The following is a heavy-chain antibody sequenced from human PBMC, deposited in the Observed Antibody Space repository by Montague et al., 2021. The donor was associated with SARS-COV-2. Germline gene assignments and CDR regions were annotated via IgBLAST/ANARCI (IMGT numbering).Heavy chain of an antibody. D-gene: IGHD6-19*01. J-gene: IGHJ4*02. CDR3: ARQSGRLWGIAVAGAFDY. CDR1: GGSISSYY. V-gene: IGHV4-59*08. CDR2: IYYSGST. Sequence: SETLSLTCTVSGGSISSYYWSWIRQPPGKGLEWIGYIYYSGSTNXXPSLKSRVTISVDTSKNQFSLKLSSVTAADTAAYYCARQSGRLWGIAVAGAFDYWGQGTLVTVSS.